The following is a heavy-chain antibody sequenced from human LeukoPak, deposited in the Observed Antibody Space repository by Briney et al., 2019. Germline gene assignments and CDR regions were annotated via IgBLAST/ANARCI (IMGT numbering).Heavy chain of an antibody. V-gene: IGHV3-23*01. J-gene: IGHJ4*02. CDR1: GITLSNYG. CDR3: AKRGVVIRVILVGFHKEAYYFDS. Sequence: GGSLRLSCAVSGITLSNYGMSWVRQAPGKGLEWVAGISGSGGGTNYADSVKGRFTISGDNPKNTLYLQMNGLRAEDTAVYFCAKRGVVIRVILVGFHKEAYYFDSWGQGALVTVSS. D-gene: IGHD3-22*01. CDR2: ISGSGGGT.